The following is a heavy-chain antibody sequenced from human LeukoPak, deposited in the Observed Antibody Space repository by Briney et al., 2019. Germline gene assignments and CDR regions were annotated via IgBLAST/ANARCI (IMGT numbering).Heavy chain of an antibody. CDR2: IYYNGGT. CDR3: ARVSCSGGSCYLFDY. J-gene: IGHJ4*02. CDR1: GGSISSGDYY. Sequence: SETLSLTCTVPGGSISSGDYYWSWIRQPPGRGLEWIGYIYYNGGTYYNSSLKSRVTISVDTSKNQFSLKLSSVTAADTAVYYCARVSCSGGSCYLFDYWGQGTLVTVPS. D-gene: IGHD2-15*01. V-gene: IGHV4-30-4*01.